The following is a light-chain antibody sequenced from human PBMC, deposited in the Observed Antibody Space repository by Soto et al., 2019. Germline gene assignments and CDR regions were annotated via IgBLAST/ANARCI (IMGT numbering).Light chain of an antibody. J-gene: IGKJ5*01. Sequence: AIQVTQSPSSLSASVGDRVTITCRASQDIIGGLAWYQQKPGKAPKLLIFDVSTLETGVPARFSGGGSGTEFTLTISSLQPEDFGTYFCQQFNSYPIIFGHGTRLEIK. CDR1: QDIIGG. CDR2: DVS. V-gene: IGKV1-13*02. CDR3: QQFNSYPII.